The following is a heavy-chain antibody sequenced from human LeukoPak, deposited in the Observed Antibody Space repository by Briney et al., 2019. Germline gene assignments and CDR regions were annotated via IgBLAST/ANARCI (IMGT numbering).Heavy chain of an antibody. CDR3: ARAVIGTGSLYYLDY. Sequence: GGSLRLSCAASGFTFSSYSMNWVRQAPGKGLEWVSSISSSSSYIYYADSVKGRFTISRDNAKNSLYLQMNSLRAEDTAVYYCARAVIGTGSLYYLDYWGQGTLVTVSS. J-gene: IGHJ4*02. D-gene: IGHD2/OR15-2a*01. CDR2: ISSSSSYI. CDR1: GFTFSSYS. V-gene: IGHV3-21*01.